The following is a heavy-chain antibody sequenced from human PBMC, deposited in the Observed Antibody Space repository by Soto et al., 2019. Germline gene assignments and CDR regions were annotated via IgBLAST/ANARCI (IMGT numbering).Heavy chain of an antibody. CDR2: ISYDGSNK. J-gene: IGHJ6*02. CDR1: GFTFSSYG. V-gene: IGHV3-30*18. CDR3: AKGGAYCSGGSCYWHYGMDV. D-gene: IGHD2-15*01. Sequence: QVQLVESGGGVVQPGRSLRLSCAASGFTFSSYGMHWVRQAPGKGLEWVAVISYDGSNKYYADSVKGRFTISRDNSKNTLYLQMTSLRAEDTAVYYRAKGGAYCSGGSCYWHYGMDVWGQGTPVTVSS.